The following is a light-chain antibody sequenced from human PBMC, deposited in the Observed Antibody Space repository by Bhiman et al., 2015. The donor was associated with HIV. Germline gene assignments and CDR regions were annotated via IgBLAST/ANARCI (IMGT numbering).Light chain of an antibody. CDR1: TLGNRY. CDR3: GTWHSALSGGGV. CDR2: EDD. Sequence: SYELTQPPSVSVSPGQTASITCSGDTLGNRYASWYQQKPGQSPVLVIFEDDKRPSGIPDRFSGSKSGTSATLGITGLQTGDEADYYCGTWHSALSGGGVFGTGTRVTVL. J-gene: IGLJ1*01. V-gene: IGLV3-1*01.